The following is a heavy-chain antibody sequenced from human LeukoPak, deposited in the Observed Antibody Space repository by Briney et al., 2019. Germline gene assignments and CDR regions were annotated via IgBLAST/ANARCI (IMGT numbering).Heavy chain of an antibody. J-gene: IGHJ4*02. CDR2: IYYSGST. CDR3: ARVSAVAGTVTFDY. CDR1: GGSISSYY. Sequence: PSETLSLTCTVSGGSISSYYWSWIRQPPGKGLEWIGYIYYSGSTNYNPSLKSRVTISVDTSKNQFSLKLSSVTAADTAVYYCARVSAVAGTVTFDYWGQGTLVTVSS. V-gene: IGHV4-59*01. D-gene: IGHD6-19*01.